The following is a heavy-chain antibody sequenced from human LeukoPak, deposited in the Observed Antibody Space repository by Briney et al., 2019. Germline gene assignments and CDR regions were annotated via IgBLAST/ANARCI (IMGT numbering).Heavy chain of an antibody. Sequence: SETLSLTCTVSGGSISSYYWGWIRQPPGKGLEWIGNIYYTGNTYYNASLKSRVTISVDTSKNHFSLRLISVTAADTAMYYCARHEHKAVAGDTWGQGTLVTVSS. CDR3: ARHEHKAVAGDT. CDR1: GGSISSYY. CDR2: IYYTGNT. J-gene: IGHJ5*02. D-gene: IGHD6-19*01. V-gene: IGHV4-39*01.